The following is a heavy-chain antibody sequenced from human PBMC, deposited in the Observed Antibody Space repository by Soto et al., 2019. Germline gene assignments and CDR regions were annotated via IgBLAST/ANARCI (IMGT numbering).Heavy chain of an antibody. CDR2: IWYDGSNK. D-gene: IGHD6-19*01. CDR3: ARGGEGGSSGLAYYYYYYGMDV. J-gene: IGHJ6*02. V-gene: IGHV3-33*01. Sequence: GGSLRLSCAASGFTFSSYGMHWVRQAPGKGLEWVAVIWYDGSNKYYADSVKGRFTISRDNSKNTLYLQMNSLRAEDTAVYYCARGGEGGSSGLAYYYYYYGMDVWGQGTTVTVSS. CDR1: GFTFSSYG.